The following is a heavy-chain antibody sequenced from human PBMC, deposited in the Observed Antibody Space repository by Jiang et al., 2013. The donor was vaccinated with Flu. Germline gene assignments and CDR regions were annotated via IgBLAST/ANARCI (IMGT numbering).Heavy chain of an antibody. D-gene: IGHD3-10*01. J-gene: IGHJ6*02. CDR3: ARDRGMVQGVPYYYGMDV. CDR1: GGSISSSNW. CDR2: IYHSGST. Sequence: GPGLVKPSGTLSLTCAVSGGSISSSNWWSWVRQPPGKGLEWIGEIYHSGSTNYNPSLKSRVTISVDKSKNQFSLKLSSVTAADTAVYYCARDRGMVQGVPYYYGMDVWGQGTTVTVSS. V-gene: IGHV4-4*02.